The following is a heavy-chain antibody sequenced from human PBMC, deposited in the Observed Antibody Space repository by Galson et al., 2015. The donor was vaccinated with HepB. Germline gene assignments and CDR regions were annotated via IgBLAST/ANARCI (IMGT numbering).Heavy chain of an antibody. CDR3: ARGRDGYVYYFDY. D-gene: IGHD5-24*01. V-gene: IGHV4-59*01. J-gene: IGHJ4*02. CDR2: IYYSGST. CDR1: GGSISSYY. Sequence: TLSLTCTVSGGSISSYYWSWIRQPPGKGLEWIGYIYYSGSTNYNPSLKSRVTISVDTSKNQFSLKLSSVTAADTAVYYCARGRDGYVYYFDYWGQGTLVTVSS.